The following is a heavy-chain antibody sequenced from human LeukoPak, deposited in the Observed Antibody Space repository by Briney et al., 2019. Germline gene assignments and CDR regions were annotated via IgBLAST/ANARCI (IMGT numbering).Heavy chain of an antibody. J-gene: IGHJ5*02. D-gene: IGHD4-23*01. Sequence: SETLSLTCTVSGGSISSYYWSWIRQPPGKGLEWIGYIYYSGSTNYNPSLKSRVTISVDTSKNQFSLKLSSVTAADTAVYYCARVGGNRIKTRLPYNWFDPWGQGTLVTVSS. CDR3: ARVGGNRIKTRLPYNWFDP. CDR1: GGSISSYY. V-gene: IGHV4-59*01. CDR2: IYYSGST.